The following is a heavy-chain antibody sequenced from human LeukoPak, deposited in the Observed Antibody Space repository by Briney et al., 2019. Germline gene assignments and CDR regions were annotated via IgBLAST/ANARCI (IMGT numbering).Heavy chain of an antibody. J-gene: IGHJ4*02. CDR2: ISYDGSNK. D-gene: IGHD3-22*01. Sequence: PGGSLRLSCAASGFTFSSYCMHWVRQAPGKGLEWVAVISYDGSNKYYADSVKGRFTISRDNSKNTLYLQMNSLRAEDTAVYYCAKDGPYYDSSGVDYWGQGTLVTVSS. CDR3: AKDGPYYDSSGVDY. V-gene: IGHV3-30*18. CDR1: GFTFSSYC.